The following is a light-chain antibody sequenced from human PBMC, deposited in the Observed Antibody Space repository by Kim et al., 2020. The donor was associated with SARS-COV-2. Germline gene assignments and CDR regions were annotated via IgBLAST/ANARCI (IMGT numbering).Light chain of an antibody. CDR2: GAS. J-gene: IGKJ2*01. V-gene: IGKV3-11*01. CDR1: QSLSTY. CDR3: QQRSNWYT. Sequence: EVVLTQSPATLSLSPGERATLSCRASQSLSTYLAWYQHKPGQAPRFLIYGASNRATGIPARFSGSGSGTDFTLTISSLEPEDFAVYYCQQRSNWYTFGQGTKLEI.